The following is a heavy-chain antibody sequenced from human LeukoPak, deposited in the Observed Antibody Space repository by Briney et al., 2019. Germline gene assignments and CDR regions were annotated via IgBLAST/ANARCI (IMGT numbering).Heavy chain of an antibody. CDR2: IYTSGST. D-gene: IGHD6-13*01. Sequence: PSESLSLTCTVSGGSISSYYWSWIRQPAGKGLEWIGRIYTSGSTNYNPSLKSRVTMSVDTSKNQFSLKLSSVTAADTAVYYCARDRRGSSWYNWFDPWGQGTLVTVSS. CDR3: ARDRRGSSWYNWFDP. J-gene: IGHJ5*02. CDR1: GGSISSYY. V-gene: IGHV4-4*07.